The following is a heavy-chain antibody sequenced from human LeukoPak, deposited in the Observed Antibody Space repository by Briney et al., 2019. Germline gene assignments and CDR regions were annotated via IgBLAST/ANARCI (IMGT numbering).Heavy chain of an antibody. J-gene: IGHJ4*02. CDR3: AKDSGKYYYDSSGYYEGGFDY. Sequence: GGSLRLSCAASGFTFDDYAMHWVRQAPGKGLEWVSGIGWNSGSIGYADSVKGRFTISRDNAKNSLYLQMNSLRAEDMALYYCAKDSGKYYYDSSGYYEGGFDYWGQGTLVTVSS. D-gene: IGHD3-22*01. V-gene: IGHV3-9*03. CDR1: GFTFDDYA. CDR2: IGWNSGSI.